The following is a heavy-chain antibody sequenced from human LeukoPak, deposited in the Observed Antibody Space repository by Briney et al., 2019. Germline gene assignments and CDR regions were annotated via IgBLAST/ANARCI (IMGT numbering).Heavy chain of an antibody. CDR3: VTDPPDSGWAFWS. Sequence: PGGSLRPSCAASGFNFRMHAMHWVRQAPGKGLEWVAMIWREGNVKYYVDSVKGRFTISRDDFTSELYLQMDRLRVEDTAVYYCVTDPPDSGWAFWSWGQGALVTVAS. J-gene: IGHJ5*02. CDR1: GFNFRMHA. D-gene: IGHD6-19*01. V-gene: IGHV3-33*01. CDR2: IWREGNVK.